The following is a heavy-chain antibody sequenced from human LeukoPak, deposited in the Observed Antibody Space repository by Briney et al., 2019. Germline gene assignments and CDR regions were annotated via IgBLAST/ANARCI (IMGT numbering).Heavy chain of an antibody. CDR2: ISSGSTYI. D-gene: IGHD5-18*01. J-gene: IGHJ3*02. Sequence: PGGSLRLSCAASGFTFGTYSMNWVRQAPGKGLEWVSSISSGSTYIYHADSVKGRFSISRDNAKGSVVLQMNSLRAEDTAVYYCTRDHSPKGLWTHTFDIWGQGTMVTVSS. CDR3: TRDHSPKGLWTHTFDI. CDR1: GFTFGTYS. V-gene: IGHV3-21*01.